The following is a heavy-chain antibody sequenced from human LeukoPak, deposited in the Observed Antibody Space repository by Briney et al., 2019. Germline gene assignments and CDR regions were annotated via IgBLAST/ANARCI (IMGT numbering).Heavy chain of an antibody. CDR2: IYYSGST. J-gene: IGHJ3*02. Sequence: PSETLSLTCTVSGGSISSSSYYWGWIRQPPGKGLEWIGSIYYSGSTYYNPSLKSRVTISVDTSKNQFSLKLSSVTAADTAVYYCAGAIYDILTGPHAFDIWGQGTMVTVSS. CDR1: GGSISSSSYY. D-gene: IGHD3-9*01. V-gene: IGHV4-39*01. CDR3: AGAIYDILTGPHAFDI.